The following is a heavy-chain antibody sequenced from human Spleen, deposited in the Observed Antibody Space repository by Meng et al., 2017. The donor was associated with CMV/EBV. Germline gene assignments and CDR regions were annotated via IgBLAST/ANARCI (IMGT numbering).Heavy chain of an antibody. Sequence: TCSVSGGSISSSSWWSWVRQPQGKGLEWIGDIYPGGSTNYNPSLNSRVTISLDNSKNQFSLKLNSVTAADTAVYYCARVGTETNWFDPWGQGTLVTVSS. CDR3: ARVGTETNWFDP. V-gene: IGHV4-4*02. CDR2: IYPGGST. D-gene: IGHD2-8*02. J-gene: IGHJ5*02. CDR1: GGSISSSSW.